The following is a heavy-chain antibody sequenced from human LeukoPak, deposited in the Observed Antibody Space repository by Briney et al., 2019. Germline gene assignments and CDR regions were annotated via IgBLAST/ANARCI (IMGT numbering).Heavy chain of an antibody. Sequence: GASVKVSCKVSGYTLTELSMHWVRQAPGKGREWMGGFDPEDGETIYAQKFQGRVTMNEDTSTDTAYMELNSLRSEDTAVYYCATGVITTFDYWGQGTLVTVSS. V-gene: IGHV1-24*01. CDR2: FDPEDGET. CDR3: ATGVITTFDY. J-gene: IGHJ4*02. D-gene: IGHD3-22*01. CDR1: GYTLTELS.